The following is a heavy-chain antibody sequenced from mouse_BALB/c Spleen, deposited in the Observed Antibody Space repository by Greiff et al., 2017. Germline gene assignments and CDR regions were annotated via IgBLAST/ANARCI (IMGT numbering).Heavy chain of an antibody. V-gene: IGHV1S132*01. CDR1: GYTFTSYW. D-gene: IGHD2-10*01. Sequence: QVQLKESGAELVKPGASVKLSCKTSGYTFTSYWIQWVKQRPGQGLGWIGEIFPGTGTTYYNEKFKGKATLTIDTSSSTAYMQLSSLTSEGSAVYFCARAYYGNRYWYFDVWGAGTTVTVSS. J-gene: IGHJ1*01. CDR2: IFPGTGTT. CDR3: ARAYYGNRYWYFDV.